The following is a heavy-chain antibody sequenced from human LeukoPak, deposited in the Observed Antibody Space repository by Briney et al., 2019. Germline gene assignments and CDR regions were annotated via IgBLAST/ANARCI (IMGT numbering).Heavy chain of an antibody. CDR1: GFTFSSYA. Sequence: GGSLRLSCAASGFTFSSYAMHWVRQAPGKGLEWVSLIYSDGRTYYADSVKGRCTISRDNSKNTLYLQMNSLRVEDTAVYYCARGLFLSGYLDAFDIWGQGTVVTVSS. V-gene: IGHV3-53*01. CDR3: ARGLFLSGYLDAFDI. D-gene: IGHD3-22*01. J-gene: IGHJ3*02. CDR2: IYSDGRT.